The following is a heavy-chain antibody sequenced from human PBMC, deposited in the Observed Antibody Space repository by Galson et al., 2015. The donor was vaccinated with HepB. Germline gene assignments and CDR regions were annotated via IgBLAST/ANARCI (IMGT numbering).Heavy chain of an antibody. D-gene: IGHD1-26*01. Sequence: SLRLSCAASGFTFSSYAMHWVRQAPGKGLEWVAVISYDGSNKYYADSVKGRFTISRDNSKNTLYLQMNSLRAEDTAVYYCARNPDPELLAPGPSQPGDYWGQGTLVTVSS. CDR2: ISYDGSNK. V-gene: IGHV3-30-3*01. J-gene: IGHJ4*02. CDR3: ARNPDPELLAPGPSQPGDY. CDR1: GFTFSSYA.